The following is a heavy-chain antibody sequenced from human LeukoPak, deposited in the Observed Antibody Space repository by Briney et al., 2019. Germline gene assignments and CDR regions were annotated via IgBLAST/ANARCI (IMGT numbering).Heavy chain of an antibody. D-gene: IGHD1-26*01. V-gene: IGHV3-21*01. J-gene: IGHJ4*02. CDR2: ISSSSSYI. CDR1: GFTFSSYG. CDR3: ARDWELLLDY. Sequence: GGSLRLSCAASGFTFSSYGMNWVRQAPGKGLEWVSSISSSSSYIYSADLVKGRFTISRDNAKNSLYLQMNSLRAEDTAVYYCARDWELLLDYWGQGTLVTVSS.